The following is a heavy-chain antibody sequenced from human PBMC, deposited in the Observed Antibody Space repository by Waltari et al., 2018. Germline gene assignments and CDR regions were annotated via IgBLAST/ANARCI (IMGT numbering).Heavy chain of an antibody. J-gene: IGHJ4*02. Sequence: EVQLVESGGGLVQPGGSLRLSCAASGFTFSSYEMTWVRQAPGKGLELVSYISSSGSTIYYADSVKGRFTISRDNAKNSLYLQMNSLRAEDTAVYDCARDTAMAGFDYWGQGTLVTVSS. D-gene: IGHD5-18*01. CDR2: ISSSGSTI. CDR1: GFTFSSYE. CDR3: ARDTAMAGFDY. V-gene: IGHV3-48*03.